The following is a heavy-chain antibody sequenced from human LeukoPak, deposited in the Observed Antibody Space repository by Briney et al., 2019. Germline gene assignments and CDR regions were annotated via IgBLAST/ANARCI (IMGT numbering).Heavy chain of an antibody. CDR1: GFTFSSYA. CDR2: ISGSGGST. Sequence: PGGSLRLSCAASGFTFSSYAMSWVRQAPGKGLEWVSAISGSGGSTYYADSVKGRFTISRDNSKHKLYLQMNSLRAEDNAAYYCAKDISRGWVFYYWGQGTLVTVSS. J-gene: IGHJ4*02. D-gene: IGHD6-19*01. V-gene: IGHV3-23*01. CDR3: AKDISRGWVFYY.